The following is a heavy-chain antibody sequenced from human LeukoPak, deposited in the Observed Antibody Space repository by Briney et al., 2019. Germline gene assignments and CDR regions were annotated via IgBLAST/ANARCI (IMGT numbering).Heavy chain of an antibody. J-gene: IGHJ6*03. CDR1: GGSISSGDYY. V-gene: IGHV4-61*08. Sequence: SETLSLTCTVSGGSISSGDYYWSWIRQPPGKGLEWIGYMSYSGSTNYNPSLKSRVTISVDTSKNQFSLKMSSVTTADTAVYYCARGEGGGNWREGNYYYYYYMDVWGKGTTVTVSS. CDR2: MSYSGST. D-gene: IGHD2-21*01. CDR3: ARGEGGGNWREGNYYYYYYMDV.